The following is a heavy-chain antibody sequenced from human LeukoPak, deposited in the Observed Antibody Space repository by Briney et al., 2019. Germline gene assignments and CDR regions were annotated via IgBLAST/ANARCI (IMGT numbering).Heavy chain of an antibody. CDR1: GFSFNSYA. CDR2: ISGSGDKT. J-gene: IGHJ4*02. Sequence: PTGGSLRLSCAASGFSFNSYAMTWVRQAPGKGLEWVSVISGSGDKTYYADSVKGRFTISRDNSKNTLYLQMHSLRAEDTAKYYCAKGSHSTGWFYFDYWGQGILVTVSS. D-gene: IGHD2/OR15-2a*01. CDR3: AKGSHSTGWFYFDY. V-gene: IGHV3-23*01.